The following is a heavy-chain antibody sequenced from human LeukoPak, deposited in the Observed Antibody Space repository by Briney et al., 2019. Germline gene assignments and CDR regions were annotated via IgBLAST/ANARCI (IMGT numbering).Heavy chain of an antibody. D-gene: IGHD6-13*01. V-gene: IGHV1-69*01. CDR2: ISPIFGTA. Sequence: GSSVTVSCKASAGTFTSYAISWVRQAPGQGLEWMGGISPIFGTANYAQKFQGRVTITADESTSTAYMELSSLRSEDTAVYYCARGGSWYYYGMDVWGQGTTVTVSS. CDR1: AGTFTSYA. CDR3: ARGGSWYYYGMDV. J-gene: IGHJ6*02.